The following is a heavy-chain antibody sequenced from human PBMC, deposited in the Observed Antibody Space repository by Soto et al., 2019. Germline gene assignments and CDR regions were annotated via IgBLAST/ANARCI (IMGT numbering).Heavy chain of an antibody. V-gene: IGHV3-66*01. CDR1: GFTVSTNY. Sequence: EVQLVESGGGLVQPGGSLRLSCAASGFTVSTNYMSWVRQAPGKGLEWVSVIYGGGSTYYADSVKGRFTISRDNSKNTLYLQMNSLRAEDTAVYYGASPPEAVAGYYYYGMDVWGQGTTVTVSS. J-gene: IGHJ6*02. D-gene: IGHD6-19*01. CDR2: IYGGGST. CDR3: ASPPEAVAGYYYYGMDV.